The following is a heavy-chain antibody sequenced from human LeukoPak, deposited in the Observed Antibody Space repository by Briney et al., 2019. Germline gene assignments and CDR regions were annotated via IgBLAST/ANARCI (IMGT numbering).Heavy chain of an antibody. Sequence: PGGSLRLSCAASGFTFGSYAMHWVRQAPGKGLEWVAVISYDGSNKYYADSVRGRFTISRDNAKNSLYLQMNSLRAEDTAVYYCAREEDYYDSSGYYWNWFDPWGQGTLVTVSS. CDR2: ISYDGSNK. J-gene: IGHJ5*02. CDR1: GFTFGSYA. V-gene: IGHV3-30*04. CDR3: AREEDYYDSSGYYWNWFDP. D-gene: IGHD3-22*01.